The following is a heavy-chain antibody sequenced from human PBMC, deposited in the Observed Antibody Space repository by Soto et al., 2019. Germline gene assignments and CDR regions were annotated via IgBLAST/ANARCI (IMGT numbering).Heavy chain of an antibody. CDR2: MNPNSGNT. CDR1: GYTFTSYD. CDR3: ARPPGYSSSWYYYGMDV. D-gene: IGHD6-13*01. Sequence: ASVKVSCKASGYTFTSYDINWVRQATGQGLEWMGWMNPNSGNTGYAQKFQGRVTMTRNTSISTAYMELSSLRSEDTAVYYCARPPGYSSSWYYYGMDVWGQGTTVTV. J-gene: IGHJ6*02. V-gene: IGHV1-8*01.